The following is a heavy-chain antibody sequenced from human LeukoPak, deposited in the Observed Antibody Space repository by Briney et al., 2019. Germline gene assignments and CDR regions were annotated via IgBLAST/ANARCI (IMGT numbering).Heavy chain of an antibody. D-gene: IGHD2-2*01. V-gene: IGHV4-34*01. CDR2: INHSGST. J-gene: IGHJ4*02. CDR1: GGSFSGYY. Sequence: SETLSLTCAVYGGSFSGYYWSWIRQPPGKGLEWIGEINHSGSTNYNTSLKSRVTISVDTSKNQFSLKLSSVTAADTAVYYCARVSAAMVSYDYWGQGTLVTVSS. CDR3: ARVSAAMVSYDY.